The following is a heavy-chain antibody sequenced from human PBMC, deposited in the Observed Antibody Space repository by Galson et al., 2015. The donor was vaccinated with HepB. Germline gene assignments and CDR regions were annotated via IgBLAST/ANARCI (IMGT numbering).Heavy chain of an antibody. Sequence: SVKVSCKASGYTFTSYAMNWVRQAPGQGLEWMGWINTNAGNPTYAQGFTGRFVFSLDTSVSTAYLRISSLKAEDTAVYYCARDLGETTVTNDDYWGQGTLVTVSS. CDR1: GYTFTSYA. J-gene: IGHJ4*02. V-gene: IGHV7-4-1*02. D-gene: IGHD4-17*01. CDR2: INTNAGNP. CDR3: ARDLGETTVTNDDY.